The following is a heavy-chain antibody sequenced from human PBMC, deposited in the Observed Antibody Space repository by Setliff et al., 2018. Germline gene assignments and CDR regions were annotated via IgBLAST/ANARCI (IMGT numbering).Heavy chain of an antibody. CDR2: VHASGSP. D-gene: IGHD1-26*01. CDR3: ARDNTILGATDH. Sequence: SETLSLTCTVSGGSIRGGSFYWSWIRQSAEKGLEWIGRVHASGSPNYNPSFKGRVTISLDTSTNQFSLRLTSLTAADTAVYFCARDNTILGATDHWGQGTLVTVSS. J-gene: IGHJ5*02. CDR1: GGSIRGGSFY. V-gene: IGHV4-61*02.